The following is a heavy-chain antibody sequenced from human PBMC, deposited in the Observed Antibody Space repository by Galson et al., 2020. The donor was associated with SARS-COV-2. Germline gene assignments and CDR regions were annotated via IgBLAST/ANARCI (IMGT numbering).Heavy chain of an antibody. V-gene: IGHV4-39*01. CDR1: GGSISSSSYY. CDR3: ARKGGGFLEWYSHFDY. CDR2: IYYSGST. D-gene: IGHD3-3*01. Sequence: SETLSLTCTVSGGSISSSSYYWGWIRQPPGKGLEWIGSIYYSGSTYYNPSLKSRVTISVDTSKNQFSLKLSSVTAADTAVYYCARKGGGFLEWYSHFDYWGQGTLVTVSS. J-gene: IGHJ4*02.